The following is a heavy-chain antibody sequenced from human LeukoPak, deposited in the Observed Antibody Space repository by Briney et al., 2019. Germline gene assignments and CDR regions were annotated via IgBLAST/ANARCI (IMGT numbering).Heavy chain of an antibody. J-gene: IGHJ6*02. V-gene: IGHV4-59*08. Sequence: SETLSLTCNVSGGFSSSYYWCWIRQSPGKGLEWIGYIDYRGTTKYNPSLKSRVSMSLDTSKNQFSLNLNSVTAADSAVYYCARRGAARRYDGLDVWGQGTTITVSS. CDR1: GGFSSSYY. CDR2: IDYRGTT. D-gene: IGHD6-6*01. CDR3: ARRGAARRYDGLDV.